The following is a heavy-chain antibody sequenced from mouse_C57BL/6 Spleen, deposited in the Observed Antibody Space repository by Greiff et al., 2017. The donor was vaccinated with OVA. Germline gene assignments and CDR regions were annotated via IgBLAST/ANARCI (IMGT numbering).Heavy chain of an antibody. CDR2: INPSSGYT. CDR1: GYTFTSYT. D-gene: IGHD1-1*01. CDR3: ARLTTVVARDYFDY. J-gene: IGHJ2*01. Sequence: QVQLQQSGAELARPGASVKMSCKASGYTFTSYTMHWVKQRPGQGLEWIGYINPSSGYTKYNQKFKDKATLTADKSSSTAYMQLSSLTSEDSAVYYCARLTTVVARDYFDYWGQGTTLTVSS. V-gene: IGHV1-4*01.